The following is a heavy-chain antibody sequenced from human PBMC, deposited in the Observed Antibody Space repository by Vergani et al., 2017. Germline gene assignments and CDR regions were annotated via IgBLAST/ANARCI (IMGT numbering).Heavy chain of an antibody. CDR3: ASINSGPLRFFDY. D-gene: IGHD3-3*01. J-gene: IGHJ4*02. CDR2: IIPILGIA. V-gene: IGHV1-69*04. CDR1: GGTFSSYA. Sequence: QVQLVQSGAEVKKPGASVKVSCKASGGTFSSYAISWVRQAPGQGLEWMGRIIPILGIANYAQKFQGRVTITADKSTSTAYMELSSLRSEDTAVYYCASINSGPLRFFDYWGQGSLVTVSS.